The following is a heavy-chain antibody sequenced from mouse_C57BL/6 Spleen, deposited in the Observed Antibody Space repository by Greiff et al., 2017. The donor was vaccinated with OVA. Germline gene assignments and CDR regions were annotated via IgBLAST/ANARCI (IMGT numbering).Heavy chain of an antibody. Sequence: VQLQQSVAELVRPGASVKLSCTASGFNITNTYMHWVKQRPEQGLEWIGRIDPANGNTKYAPKFKGKATITVDPSSSTAYLQLSSLTSEDTAIYYCARDCGYDSYLDYWGQGTTLTVSS. CDR3: ARDCGYDSYLDY. CDR2: IDPANGNT. J-gene: IGHJ2*01. V-gene: IGHV14-3*01. CDR1: GFNITNTY. D-gene: IGHD2-2*01.